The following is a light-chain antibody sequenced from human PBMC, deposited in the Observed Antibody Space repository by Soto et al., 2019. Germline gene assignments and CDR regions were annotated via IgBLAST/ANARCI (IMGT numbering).Light chain of an antibody. CDR3: QQYGSSPFT. CDR2: GAS. V-gene: IGKV3-20*01. CDR1: LSVSSDY. Sequence: EIVLTQSPGTLSLSPGERATLSCRASLSVSSDYLAWYQRKPGQAPRLLIHGASSRATGIPDRISGSGFGTDFTLTISGLEPEDSAVYYCQQYGSSPFTFGGGTKVEIK. J-gene: IGKJ4*01.